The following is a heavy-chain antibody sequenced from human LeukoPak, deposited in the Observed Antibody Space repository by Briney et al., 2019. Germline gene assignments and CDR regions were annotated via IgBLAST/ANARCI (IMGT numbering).Heavy chain of an antibody. D-gene: IGHD3-22*01. V-gene: IGHV3-7*01. CDR2: IKQDGSEK. J-gene: IGHJ4*02. Sequence: GGSLRLSCAASGFTFSSYWMSWVRQAPGKGLEWVANIKQDGSEKYYVDSVKGRFTISRDNAKNSLYLQMNSLRAEDTAVYYCARVAGHGSRITMIVVVANTDYWGQGTLVTVSS. CDR3: ARVAGHGSRITMIVVVANTDY. CDR1: GFTFSSYW.